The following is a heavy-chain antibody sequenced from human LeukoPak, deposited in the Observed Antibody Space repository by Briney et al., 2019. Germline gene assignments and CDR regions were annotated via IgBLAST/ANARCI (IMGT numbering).Heavy chain of an antibody. Sequence: GGSLRLSCAASGFTFDDYAMHWVRQAPGKGLEWVSLISWDGGSTYYADSVKGRFTISRDNSKNSLYLQMNSLRAEDTALYYCAKDMSLSSACSGGSCYVPSVDYWGQGTLVTVSS. CDR3: AKDMSLSSACSGGSCYVPSVDY. J-gene: IGHJ4*02. V-gene: IGHV3-43D*03. CDR1: GFTFDDYA. CDR2: ISWDGGST. D-gene: IGHD2-15*01.